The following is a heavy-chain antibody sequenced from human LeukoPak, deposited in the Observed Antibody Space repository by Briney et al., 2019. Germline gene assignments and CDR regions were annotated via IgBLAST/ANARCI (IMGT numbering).Heavy chain of an antibody. CDR1: GFTFDDYG. Sequence: GGSLRLSCAASGFTFDDYGMSWVRQAPGKGLERVSGINWNGGSTGYADSVKGRFTISRDNAKNSLYLQMSSLRAEDTALYHCARDRDYYDSSGYYYHDAFDIWGQGTMVTVSS. J-gene: IGHJ3*02. CDR2: INWNGGST. CDR3: ARDRDYYDSSGYYYHDAFDI. D-gene: IGHD3-22*01. V-gene: IGHV3-20*01.